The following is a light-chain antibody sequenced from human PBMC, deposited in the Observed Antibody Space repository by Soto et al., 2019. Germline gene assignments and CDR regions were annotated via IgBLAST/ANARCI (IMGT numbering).Light chain of an antibody. CDR2: EVS. V-gene: IGLV2-14*01. CDR3: SSYTSSSTPHYV. J-gene: IGLJ1*01. Sequence: QSVLTQPASVSGSPGQSITISCTGTSSDVGGYNYVPWYQQHPGKAPKLMIYEVSNRPSGVSNRFSGSKSGNTASLTISGLQAEDEADYYCSSYTSSSTPHYVFGTGTKVTVL. CDR1: SSDVGGYNY.